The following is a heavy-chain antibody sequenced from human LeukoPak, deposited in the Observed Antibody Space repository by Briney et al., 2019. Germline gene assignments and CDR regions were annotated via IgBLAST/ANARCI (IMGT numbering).Heavy chain of an antibody. Sequence: PSETLSLTCTVSGGSISSYYWSWIRQPAGKGLEWIGRIYTSGSTNYNPSLKSRVTMSVGTSKNQFSLKLSSVTAGDTAVYYCARDRVAVAADWFDPWGQGTLVTVSS. J-gene: IGHJ5*02. CDR1: GGSISSYY. CDR2: IYTSGST. CDR3: ARDRVAVAADWFDP. V-gene: IGHV4-4*07. D-gene: IGHD6-19*01.